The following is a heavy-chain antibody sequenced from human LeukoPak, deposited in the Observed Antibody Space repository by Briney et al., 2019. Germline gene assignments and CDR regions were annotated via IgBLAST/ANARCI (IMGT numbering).Heavy chain of an antibody. V-gene: IGHV1-69*04. D-gene: IGHD1-7*01. CDR2: IIPIFGIA. CDR1: GGTFSSYA. Sequence: SVKVTCKASGGTFSSYAISWVRQAPGQGLEWMGRIIPIFGIANYAQKFQGRVTITADKSTSTAYMELSSLRSEDTAVYYCARDNWNYGGWFDPWGQGTLVTVSS. CDR3: ARDNWNYGGWFDP. J-gene: IGHJ5*02.